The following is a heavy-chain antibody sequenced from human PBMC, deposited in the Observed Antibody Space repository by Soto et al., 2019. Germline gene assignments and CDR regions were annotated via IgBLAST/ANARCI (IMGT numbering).Heavy chain of an antibody. D-gene: IGHD6-6*01. CDR2: IYYSGST. V-gene: IGHV4-59*01. CDR1: GGSISSYY. J-gene: IGHJ6*02. CDR3: ARDRGSSSNRGWHYYGMDV. Sequence: SETLSLTCTVSGGSISSYYWSWIRQPPGKGLEWIGYIYYSGSTNYNPSLKSRVTISVDTSKNQFSLKLSSVTAADTAVYYCARDRGSSSNRGWHYYGMDVWGQGPTVTVSS.